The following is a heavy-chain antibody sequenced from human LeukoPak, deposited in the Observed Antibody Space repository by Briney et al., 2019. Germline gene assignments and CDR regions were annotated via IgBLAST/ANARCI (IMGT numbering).Heavy chain of an antibody. D-gene: IGHD5-12*01. V-gene: IGHV3-30-3*01. CDR3: APQQTYSPYNWFDP. Sequence: PGGSLRLSCAASGFPFSNYAIHWVRQAPGRGLEWLAVISYDGVNKYYADYVKGRFTLSRDNAKNTLYLQMNSLRAEDTAVYYCAPQQTYSPYNWFDPWGQGTLVTVSS. CDR2: ISYDGVNK. J-gene: IGHJ5*02. CDR1: GFPFSNYA.